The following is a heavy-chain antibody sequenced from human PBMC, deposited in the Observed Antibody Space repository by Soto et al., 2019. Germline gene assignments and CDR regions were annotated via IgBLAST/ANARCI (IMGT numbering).Heavy chain of an antibody. CDR2: IFDSGNA. CDR1: GFIFSNAW. J-gene: IGHJ4*02. Sequence: GSLRLSCAASGFIFSNAWINWVRQAPGKGLEWITYIFDSGNANYNPSLKSRVTISVDTSKNQFSLKLTSVTAADTAVYYCARHRRTTVAKFYFDNWGQGALVTVSS. V-gene: IGHV4-59*08. CDR3: ARHRRTTVAKFYFDN. D-gene: IGHD4-4*01.